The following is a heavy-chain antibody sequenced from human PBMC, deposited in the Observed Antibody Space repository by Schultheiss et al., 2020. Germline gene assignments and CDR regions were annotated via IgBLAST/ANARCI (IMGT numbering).Heavy chain of an antibody. Sequence: SETLSLTCTVSGGSISSGDYYWSWIRQPPGKGLEWIGSIYYSGSTNYNPSLKSRVTISVDTSKNQFSLKLSSVTAADTAVYYCARKSIAATDYWGQGTLVTVSS. CDR1: GGSISSGDYY. J-gene: IGHJ4*02. CDR2: IYYSGST. V-gene: IGHV4-39*07. D-gene: IGHD6-6*01. CDR3: ARKSIAATDY.